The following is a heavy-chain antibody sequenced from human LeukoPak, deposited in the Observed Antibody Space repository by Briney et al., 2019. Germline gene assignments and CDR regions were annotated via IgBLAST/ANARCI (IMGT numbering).Heavy chain of an antibody. CDR1: GFTFSNAW. Sequence: GGSLRLSCAASGFTFSNAWMSWVRQAPGKGLEWVDRIKSKTDGGTTDYAAPVKGRFTISRDDSKNTLYLQMNSLKTEDTAVYYCTTGDYVWGSYRLDYFDYWGQGTLVTVSS. J-gene: IGHJ4*02. D-gene: IGHD3-16*02. V-gene: IGHV3-15*01. CDR2: IKSKTDGGTT. CDR3: TTGDYVWGSYRLDYFDY.